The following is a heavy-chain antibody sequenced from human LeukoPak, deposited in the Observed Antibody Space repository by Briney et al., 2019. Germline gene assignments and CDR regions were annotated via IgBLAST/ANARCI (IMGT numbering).Heavy chain of an antibody. J-gene: IGHJ4*02. D-gene: IGHD3-22*01. Sequence: GGSLRLSCAASGFTFRSYWMHWVRQAPGKGLVWVSRINGDGSSTSYEDSVKGRFTISRDNAKNTLYLQMNSLRAEDTAVYYCAKDRGSGYHYFDYWGQGTLVTVSS. V-gene: IGHV3-74*01. CDR3: AKDRGSGYHYFDY. CDR1: GFTFRSYW. CDR2: INGDGSST.